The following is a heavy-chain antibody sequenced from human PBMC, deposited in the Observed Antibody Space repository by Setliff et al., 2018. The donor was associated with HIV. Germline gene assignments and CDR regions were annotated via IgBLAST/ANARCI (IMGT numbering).Heavy chain of an antibody. Sequence: SVKVSCKVSGYTLTELSMHWVRQAPGQGLEWMGGIIPIFGTANYAQKFQGRVTITADESTSTAYMELSSLRSEDTAVYYCARQTGDWFDPWGQGTLVTVS. CDR1: GYTLTELS. V-gene: IGHV1-69*13. J-gene: IGHJ5*02. CDR3: ARQTGDWFDP. D-gene: IGHD3-10*01. CDR2: IIPIFGTA.